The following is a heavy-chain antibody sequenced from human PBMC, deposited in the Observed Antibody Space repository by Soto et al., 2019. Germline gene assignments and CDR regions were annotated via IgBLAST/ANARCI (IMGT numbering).Heavy chain of an antibody. CDR1: GFTFGNYW. CDR3: ATAEVDY. J-gene: IGHJ4*02. V-gene: IGHV3-74*01. CDR2: MNSDGSTT. Sequence: GGSLRLSCAAPGFTFGNYWMHWVRQPPGKGLEWVSRMNSDGSTTNYADSVKGRFTVSRDNAKNTLYLQMNSLRAEDTAVYYCATAEVDYWGPGTLVTVSS.